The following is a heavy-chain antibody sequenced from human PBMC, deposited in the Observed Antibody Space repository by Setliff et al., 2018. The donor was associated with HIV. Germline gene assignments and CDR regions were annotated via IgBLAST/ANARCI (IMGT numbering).Heavy chain of an antibody. CDR2: IKQDGSKA. J-gene: IGHJ4*02. D-gene: IGHD6-19*01. V-gene: IGHV3-7*01. Sequence: PGGSLRLSCAASGFTFTSYWMSWVRQAPGKGLEWVADIKQDGSKAYYMDSVKGRFTISRDNPKNSLYLQMNSLRAEDTAVYFCARDVAVAGTEFWGQGTLVTVSS. CDR1: GFTFTSYW. CDR3: ARDVAVAGTEF.